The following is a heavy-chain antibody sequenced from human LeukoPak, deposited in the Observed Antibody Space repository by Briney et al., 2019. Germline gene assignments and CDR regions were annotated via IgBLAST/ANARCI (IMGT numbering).Heavy chain of an antibody. D-gene: IGHD6-19*01. CDR3: ARRPSIAVAGTLFDY. CDR2: IYYSGST. CDR1: GGSISSSSYY. Sequence: SETLSLTCTVSGGSISSSSYYWGWIRQPPGKGLEWIGSIYYSGSTYYNPSLKSRVTISVDTSKNQFSLKLSSVTAADTALYYCARRPSIAVAGTLFDYWGQGTLVTVSS. J-gene: IGHJ4*02. V-gene: IGHV4-39*01.